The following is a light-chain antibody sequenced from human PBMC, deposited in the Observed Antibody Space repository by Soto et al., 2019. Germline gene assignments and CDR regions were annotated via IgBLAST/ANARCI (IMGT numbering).Light chain of an antibody. CDR3: QQYSNWPLP. Sequence: IVMTPSPVTLSVSPAERATLFSRASQSVSINLAWYQQNPGQAPRLLIYGASTRATGVPARFSGSGSGTEFTLTINSLQSEDFALYYCQQYSNWPLPFGQGARLAIK. V-gene: IGKV3-15*01. CDR2: GAS. CDR1: QSVSIN. J-gene: IGKJ5*01.